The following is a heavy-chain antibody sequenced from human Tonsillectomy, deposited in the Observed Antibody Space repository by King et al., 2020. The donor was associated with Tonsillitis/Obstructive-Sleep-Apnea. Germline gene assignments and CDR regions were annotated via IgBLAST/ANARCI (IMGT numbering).Heavy chain of an antibody. Sequence: LQLVQSGAEVKKPGASVKVSCKASGYTFTSYYMHWVRQAPGQGLEWMGIINPTGGRTTYAQKFQGRVTMTRDTSTSTVYMELSSLGSEDTAVYYCARDAGYCSSTSCYSHFDYWGQGTLVTVSS. V-gene: IGHV1-46*01. D-gene: IGHD2-2*01. CDR1: GYTFTSYY. CDR2: INPTGGRT. CDR3: ARDAGYCSSTSCYSHFDY. J-gene: IGHJ4*02.